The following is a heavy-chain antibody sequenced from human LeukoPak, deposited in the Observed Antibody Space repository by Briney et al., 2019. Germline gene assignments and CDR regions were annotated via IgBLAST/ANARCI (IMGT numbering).Heavy chain of an antibody. CDR2: IYSGGST. V-gene: IGHV3-66*02. D-gene: IGHD3-22*01. J-gene: IGHJ4*02. CDR3: ASARQYYYDSSGYDH. Sequence: GGSLRLSCAASGFTVSSNYMSWVRQAPGKGLVWVSVIYSGGSTYYTDSVKGRFTISRDNSKNTLYLQMNSLRAEDTAVYYCASARQYYYDSSGYDHWGQGTLVTVSS. CDR1: GFTVSSNY.